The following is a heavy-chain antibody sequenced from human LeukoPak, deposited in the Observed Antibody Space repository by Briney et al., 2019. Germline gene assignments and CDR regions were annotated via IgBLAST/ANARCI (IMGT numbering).Heavy chain of an antibody. D-gene: IGHD6-19*01. CDR2: VSGSGDST. CDR3: AKDLYTVPGACDY. V-gene: IGHV3-23*01. Sequence: GGSLRLSCAASGFTFSSYAMNWVRQAPGKGLEWVSGVSGSGDSTYYTDSVKGRFTISRDISRNTMYLQMNRLRVEDTAIYYCAKDLYTVPGACDYWGRGTLVTVSS. J-gene: IGHJ4*02. CDR1: GFTFSSYA.